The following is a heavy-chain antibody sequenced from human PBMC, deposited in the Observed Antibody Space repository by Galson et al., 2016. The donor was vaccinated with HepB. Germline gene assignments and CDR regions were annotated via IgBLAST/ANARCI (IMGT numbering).Heavy chain of an antibody. J-gene: IGHJ4*02. Sequence: SLRLSCAASGFILSSYGMHWVRQAPGKGLEWVAVISYDESNKYYADSVKGRFTISRDNSKNTLYLQMNSLRAEDTAVFYSAKEMRPRYYDSSGYDGLDYWGQGTLVTVSS. D-gene: IGHD3-22*01. CDR2: ISYDESNK. V-gene: IGHV3-30*18. CDR1: GFILSSYG. CDR3: AKEMRPRYYDSSGYDGLDY.